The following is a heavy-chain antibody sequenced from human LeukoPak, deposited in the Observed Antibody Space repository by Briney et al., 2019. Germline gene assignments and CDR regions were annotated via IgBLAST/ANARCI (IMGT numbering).Heavy chain of an antibody. J-gene: IGHJ5*02. Sequence: PGGSLRLSCAASGFTFTRYALSWVRQAPGKGLEWVSSISSGGDRSYNADSVKGRFTISRDKSKNTLYLQMDSLRADDTALYYCAKLGDYIWGSYRPFDPWGQGTLVTVSS. CDR2: ISSGGDRS. D-gene: IGHD3-16*02. CDR1: GFTFTRYA. CDR3: AKLGDYIWGSYRPFDP. V-gene: IGHV3-23*01.